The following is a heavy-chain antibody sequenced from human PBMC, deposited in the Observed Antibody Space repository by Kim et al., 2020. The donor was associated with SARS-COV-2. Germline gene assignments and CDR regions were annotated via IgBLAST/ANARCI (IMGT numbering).Heavy chain of an antibody. CDR3: AHSPAAAEGVSNWFDP. J-gene: IGHJ5*02. Sequence: SGPTLVNPTQTLTLTCTFSGFSLSTSGVGVGWIRQPPGKALEWLALIYWDDDKRYSPSLKSRLTITKDTSKNQVVLTMTNMDPVDTATYYCAHSPAAAEGVSNWFDPWGQGTLVTVSS. CDR1: GFSLSTSGVG. D-gene: IGHD6-13*01. V-gene: IGHV2-5*02. CDR2: IYWDDDK.